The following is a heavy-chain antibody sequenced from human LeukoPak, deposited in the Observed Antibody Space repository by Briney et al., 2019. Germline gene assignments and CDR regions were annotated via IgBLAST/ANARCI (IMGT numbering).Heavy chain of an antibody. CDR1: EFTFSDYW. CDR2: IKKDGSEE. J-gene: IGHJ3*02. CDR3: ARSRWLLDDAFDI. Sequence: GGSLRLSCAASEFTFSDYWMSWVRQAPGKGPEWVANIKKDGSEEHYVDSVKGRFTVSRDNAKNSLFLQMNSLRVEDTAVYYCARSRWLLDDAFDIWGQGTMVTVSS. D-gene: IGHD3-22*01. V-gene: IGHV3-7*01.